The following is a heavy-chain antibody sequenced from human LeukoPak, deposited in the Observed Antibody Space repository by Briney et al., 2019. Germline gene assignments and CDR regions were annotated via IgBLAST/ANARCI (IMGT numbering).Heavy chain of an antibody. CDR1: GFTFSNHW. V-gene: IGHV3-74*01. Sequence: GGSLRLSCAASGFTFSNHWMHWVRQVPGKGLVWVSRIDGNGNNKNYADSVKGRFSISRDNAKSTLYLQMNSLRAEDTAVYYCTRGPGSSGGAYVGDYWGHGTLVTVSS. J-gene: IGHJ4*01. CDR3: TRGPGSSGGAYVGDY. CDR2: IDGNGNNK. D-gene: IGHD3-22*01.